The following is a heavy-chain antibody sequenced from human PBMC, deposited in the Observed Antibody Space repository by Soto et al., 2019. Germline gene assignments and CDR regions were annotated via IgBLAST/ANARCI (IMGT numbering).Heavy chain of an antibody. CDR2: IYYSGST. CDR3: ARAPREQWLVFVDY. J-gene: IGHJ4*02. CDR1: GGSISSYY. D-gene: IGHD6-19*01. V-gene: IGHV4-59*01. Sequence: QVQLQESGPGLVKPSETLSLTCTVSGGSISSYYWSWIRQPPGKGLEWIGYIYYSGSTNYNPSLKSRVTISVEPSKNQSSLKLSSVTAADTAVYYCARAPREQWLVFVDYWGQGTLVTVAS.